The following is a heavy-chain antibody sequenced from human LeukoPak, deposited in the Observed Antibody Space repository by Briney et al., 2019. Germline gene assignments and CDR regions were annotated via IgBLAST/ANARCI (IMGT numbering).Heavy chain of an antibody. CDR3: ARRVGAARAFDY. D-gene: IGHD6-6*01. CDR2: IYYTGTT. J-gene: IGHJ4*02. V-gene: IGHV4-39*07. CDR1: GGSDSSSSYY. Sequence: PSETLSLTCTVSGGSDSSSSYYWGWIRQPPGGGLECIGIIYYTGTTYYNPSLKSRVTISVDTSKNQFSLKLSSVTAADTAVYYCARRVGAARAFDYWGQGTLVTVSS.